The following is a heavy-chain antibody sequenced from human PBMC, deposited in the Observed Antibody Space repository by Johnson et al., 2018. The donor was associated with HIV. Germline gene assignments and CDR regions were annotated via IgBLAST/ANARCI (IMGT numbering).Heavy chain of an antibody. D-gene: IGHD3-16*01. CDR1: GFTFDDHG. J-gene: IGHJ3*02. CDR3: AKRAQLGTAWYVNAFDI. CDR2: INWHGGSK. V-gene: IGHV3-20*04. Sequence: VQLVESGGGVVRPGGSLRLSCAASGFTFDDHGMSWVRQVPGKGLEWVSGINWHGGSKDYADSVKGRFTISRDNSKNTLYLQMNSLRAEDTAVYYCAKRAQLGTAWYVNAFDIWGQGTMVTVSS.